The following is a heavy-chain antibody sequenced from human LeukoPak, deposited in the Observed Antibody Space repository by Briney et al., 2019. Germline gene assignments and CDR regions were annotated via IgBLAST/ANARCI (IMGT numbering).Heavy chain of an antibody. Sequence: SETLSLTCTVSGGSISSYYWSWIRQPPGKGPEWIGYIYYSGSTNYNPSLKSRVTISVDTSKNQFSLKLSSVTAADTAVYYCASGAKFSSSWYSFDYWGQGTLVTVSS. CDR3: ASGAKFSSSWYSFDY. CDR2: IYYSGST. V-gene: IGHV4-59*01. J-gene: IGHJ4*02. D-gene: IGHD6-13*01. CDR1: GGSISSYY.